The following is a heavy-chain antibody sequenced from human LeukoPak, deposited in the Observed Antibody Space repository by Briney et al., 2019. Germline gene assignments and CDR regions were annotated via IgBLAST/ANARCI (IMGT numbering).Heavy chain of an antibody. J-gene: IGHJ4*02. V-gene: IGHV4-34*01. CDR2: INHSGST. CDR1: GGSFSGYY. Sequence: SETLSLTCAVYGGSFSGYYWSWIRQPPGKRLEWIGEINHSGSTNYNPSLKSRVTMSVDTSKNQFSLKLSSVTAADTAVYYCARGYGIAARPVDYWGQGTLVTVSS. CDR3: ARGYGIAARPVDY. D-gene: IGHD6-6*01.